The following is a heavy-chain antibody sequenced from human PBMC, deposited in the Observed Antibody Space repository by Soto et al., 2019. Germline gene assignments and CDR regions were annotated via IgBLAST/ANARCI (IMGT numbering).Heavy chain of an antibody. J-gene: IGHJ5*02. Sequence: QVQLVQSGAEVKKPGASVKVSCKASGYTFTDYGISWVRQAPGQGLEWMGWISAYNGHTNYGQKLQGRLTMTTDTSTRTAYMELRSLRSDDTAVYYCVRAQAFCSSTTCPNWLDPWGQGTLVTVSS. V-gene: IGHV1-18*01. CDR2: ISAYNGHT. CDR3: VRAQAFCSSTTCPNWLDP. D-gene: IGHD2-2*01. CDR1: GYTFTDYG.